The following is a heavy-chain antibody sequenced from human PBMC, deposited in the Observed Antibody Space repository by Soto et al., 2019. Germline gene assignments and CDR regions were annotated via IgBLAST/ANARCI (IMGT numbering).Heavy chain of an antibody. J-gene: IGHJ4*02. CDR2: INPNSGGT. CDR1: GYTFTGYY. D-gene: IGHD3-3*01. Sequence: ASVKVSCKASGYTFTGYYMHWVRQAPGQGLEWMGWINPNSGGTNYAQKFQGRVTMTRDTSISTAYMELSRLRSDDTAVYYCARTELRVLGWLISGVEYFAYWGQGTLVTVSS. V-gene: IGHV1-2*02. CDR3: ARTELRVLGWLISGVEYFAY.